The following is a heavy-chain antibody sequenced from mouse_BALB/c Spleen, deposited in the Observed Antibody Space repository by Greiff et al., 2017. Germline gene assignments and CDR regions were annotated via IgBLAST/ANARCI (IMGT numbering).Heavy chain of an antibody. CDR3: TRDHSSGYRFAY. Sequence: DVKLVESGGGLVKPGGSLKLSCAASGFTFSSYTMSWVRQTPEKRLEWVATISSGGSYTYYPDSVKGRFTISRDNAKNTLYLQMSSLKSEDTAMYYCTRDHSSGYRFAYWGQGTLVTVSA. V-gene: IGHV5-6-4*01. CDR1: GFTFSSYT. J-gene: IGHJ3*01. CDR2: ISSGGSYT. D-gene: IGHD3-1*01.